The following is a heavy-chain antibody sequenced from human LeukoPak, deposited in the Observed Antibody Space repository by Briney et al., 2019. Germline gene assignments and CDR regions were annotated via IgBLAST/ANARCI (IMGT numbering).Heavy chain of an antibody. D-gene: IGHD6-19*01. CDR1: GFTFSSYS. CDR3: ARGQDYHPGYSSGWYY. CDR2: ISSSSSTI. Sequence: GGSLRLSCAASGFTFSSYSMNWVRQAPGKGLEWASYISSSSSTIYYADSVKGRFTISRDNAKNSLYLQMNSLRAEDTAVYYCARGQDYHPGYSSGWYYWGQGTLVTVSS. J-gene: IGHJ4*02. V-gene: IGHV3-48*01.